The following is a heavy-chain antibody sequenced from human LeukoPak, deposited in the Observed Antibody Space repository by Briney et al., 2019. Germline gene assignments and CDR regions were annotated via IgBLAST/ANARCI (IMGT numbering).Heavy chain of an antibody. CDR1: GGSISSSSYY. D-gene: IGHD6-13*01. CDR3: ARANYSTNDAFDI. Sequence: SETLSLTCTVSGGSISSSSYYWGWIRQPPGKGLEWIGSIYYSGSTYYNPSLKSRVTISVDRSKNQFSLKLSSVTAADTAVYYCARANYSTNDAFDIWGQGTMVTVSS. CDR2: IYYSGST. V-gene: IGHV4-39*07. J-gene: IGHJ3*02.